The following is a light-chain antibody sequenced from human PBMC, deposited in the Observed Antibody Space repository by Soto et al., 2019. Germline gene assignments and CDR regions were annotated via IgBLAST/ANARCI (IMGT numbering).Light chain of an antibody. Sequence: DIHMTQSPSTLSASVGYIFTITCRASQNIRNWLAWYKQKPGKAPNPLIYDASSLKSGVPARLSGSGSGTEFTLTISSLTPDDFATYYCQQYNNHSTFGQGTRLEIK. CDR3: QQYNNHST. CDR2: DAS. J-gene: IGKJ5*01. CDR1: QNIRNW. V-gene: IGKV1-5*01.